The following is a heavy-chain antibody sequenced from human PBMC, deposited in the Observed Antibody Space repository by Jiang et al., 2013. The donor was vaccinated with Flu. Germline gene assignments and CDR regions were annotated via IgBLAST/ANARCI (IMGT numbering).Heavy chain of an antibody. Sequence: QTLSLTCAISGDSVSSNSAAWNWIRQSPSRGLEWLGRTYYRSKWYNDYAVSVKSRITINPDTSKNQFSLQLNSVTPEDTAVYYCAREPRYDSSGYTRVAGFDYWGQGTLVTVSS. V-gene: IGHV6-1*01. J-gene: IGHJ4*02. CDR3: AREPRYDSSGYTRVAGFDY. D-gene: IGHD3-22*01. CDR2: TYYRSKWYN. CDR1: GDSVSSNSAA.